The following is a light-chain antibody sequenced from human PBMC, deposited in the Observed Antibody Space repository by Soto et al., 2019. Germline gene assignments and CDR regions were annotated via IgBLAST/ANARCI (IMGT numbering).Light chain of an antibody. V-gene: IGKV3-11*01. CDR1: QSVSSY. J-gene: IGKJ4*01. Sequence: EIVLTQSPATRSLSPGERATLSCRASQSVSSYLAWYQQKPGQAPRLLIYDASNRAAGIPARFSGSGSGTDFTLTISSLETEDFAVYYCQQRTNWPLTFGGGTKVVI. CDR3: QQRTNWPLT. CDR2: DAS.